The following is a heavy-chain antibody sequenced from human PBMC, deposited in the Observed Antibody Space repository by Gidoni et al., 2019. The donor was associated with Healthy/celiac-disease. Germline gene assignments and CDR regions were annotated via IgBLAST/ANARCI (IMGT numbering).Heavy chain of an antibody. Sequence: EVQLVESGGGLVQPGGSLRLFCAASGVTCSSYWMHWVRQAPGKGLVWVSRINSDGSSKTDADSVKGRFTISRDNAKNTLYLQMNSLRAEDTAVYYCASTDYYYGMDVWGQGTTVTVSS. V-gene: IGHV3-74*01. CDR3: ASTDYYYGMDV. J-gene: IGHJ6*02. CDR2: INSDGSSK. CDR1: GVTCSSYW. D-gene: IGHD2-8*02.